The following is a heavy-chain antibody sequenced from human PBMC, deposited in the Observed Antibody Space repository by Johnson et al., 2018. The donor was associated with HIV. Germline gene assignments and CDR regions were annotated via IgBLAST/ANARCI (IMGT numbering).Heavy chain of an antibody. CDR2: TSYDGSNK. CDR1: GFAFSNFG. J-gene: IGHJ3*02. Sequence: VQLVESGGGVVQPGRSLRLSCAASGFAFSNFGMHWVRQAPGKGLEWVAVTSYDGSNKYYADSVKGRFTISRDNSKNTLYLQMNSLRAEDTAVYYCVKDIGYGGPSDGAFDIWGQGTMVTVSS. CDR3: VKDIGYGGPSDGAFDI. V-gene: IGHV3-30*18. D-gene: IGHD4-23*01.